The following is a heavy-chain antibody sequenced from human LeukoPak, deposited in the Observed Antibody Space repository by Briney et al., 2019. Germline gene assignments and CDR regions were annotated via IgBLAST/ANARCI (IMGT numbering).Heavy chain of an antibody. D-gene: IGHD2-15*01. V-gene: IGHV1-18*01. J-gene: IGHJ4*02. Sequence: GASVRVSCKASGYTFTSYDISWVRQAPGQGLEWMGWISAYNGNTNSAQKLQGRVTMTTDTSTSTAYMELRSLRSDDTAVYYCVVVVVAEDYWGQGTLVTVSS. CDR3: VVVVVAEDY. CDR1: GYTFTSYD. CDR2: ISAYNGNT.